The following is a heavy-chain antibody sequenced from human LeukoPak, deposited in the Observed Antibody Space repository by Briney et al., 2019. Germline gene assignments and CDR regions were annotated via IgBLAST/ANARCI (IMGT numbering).Heavy chain of an antibody. CDR1: GXSISSYY. D-gene: IGHD4-17*01. CDR2: IYYSGST. CDR3: ARARGDYGDYYFDY. V-gene: IGHV4-59*01. Sequence: ASETLSLTCTVSGXSISSYYGSWIRQPPGKGLEWIGYIYYSGSTNYNPSLKSRVTISVDTSKNQFSLKLSSVTAADTAVYYCARARGDYGDYYFDYWGQGTLVTVSS. J-gene: IGHJ4*02.